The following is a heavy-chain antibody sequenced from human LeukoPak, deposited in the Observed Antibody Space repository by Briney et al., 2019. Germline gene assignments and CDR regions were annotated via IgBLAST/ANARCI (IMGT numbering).Heavy chain of an antibody. D-gene: IGHD7-27*01. CDR1: GFTFSSYG. CDR2: IRYDGSNK. Sequence: GGSLRLSCAASGFTFSSYGMHWVRQAPGKGLGWVAFIRYDGSNKYYADSVKGRFTISRDNSKNTLYLQMNSLRAEDTAVYYCAKDLHLGTPSGCDYWGQGSLVTVSS. CDR3: AKDLHLGTPSGCDY. V-gene: IGHV3-30*02. J-gene: IGHJ4*02.